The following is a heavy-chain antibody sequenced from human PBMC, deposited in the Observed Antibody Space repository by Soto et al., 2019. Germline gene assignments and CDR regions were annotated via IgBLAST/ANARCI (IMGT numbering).Heavy chain of an antibody. D-gene: IGHD5-18*01. CDR3: ATIPGRAYNYGSYYFDY. CDR1: GGTFSSYA. CDR2: IIPIFGTA. J-gene: IGHJ4*02. Sequence: QVQLVQSGAEVKKPGSSVKVSCKASGGTFSSYAISWVRQAPGQGLEWMGGIIPIFGTANYAQKFQGRVTITADESTSTAYMELSSLRSEDTAVYYCATIPGRAYNYGSYYFDYWGQGTLVTVSS. V-gene: IGHV1-69*01.